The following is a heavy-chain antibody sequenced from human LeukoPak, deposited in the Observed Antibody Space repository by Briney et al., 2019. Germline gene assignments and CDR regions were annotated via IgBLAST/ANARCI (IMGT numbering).Heavy chain of an antibody. Sequence: SETLSLTCTVSGGSITSYYWSWIRQPPGKGLEWIGYIYYSGSTNYNPSLKSRVTISVDTSKNQFSLKLSSVTAADTAVYYCASGYYDFWSGRSQGAFDIWGQGTMVTVSS. CDR1: GGSITSYY. V-gene: IGHV4-59*01. CDR2: IYYSGST. J-gene: IGHJ3*02. D-gene: IGHD3-3*01. CDR3: ASGYYDFWSGRSQGAFDI.